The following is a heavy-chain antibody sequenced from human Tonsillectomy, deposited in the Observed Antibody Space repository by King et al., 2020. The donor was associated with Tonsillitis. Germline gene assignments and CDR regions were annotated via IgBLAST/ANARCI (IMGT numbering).Heavy chain of an antibody. J-gene: IGHJ4*02. V-gene: IGHV1-2*02. CDR2: INPNGGDT. D-gene: IGHD5-18*01. Sequence: QLVQSGAEVKKPGASVKVSCMPSGYTFTGYYIHWVRQAPGQGLEWMGWINPNGGDTNYAQNFQGRVTMTRDTSISTVYMELSGLTSDDTAVYYCAREGADHTAMVKTFDYWGQGTLVSVSS. CDR3: AREGADHTAMVKTFDY. CDR1: GYTFTGYY.